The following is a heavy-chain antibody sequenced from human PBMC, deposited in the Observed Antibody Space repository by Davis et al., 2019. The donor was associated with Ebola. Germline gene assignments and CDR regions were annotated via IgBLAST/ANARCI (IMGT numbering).Heavy chain of an antibody. CDR1: GFTFSSYD. CDR3: ARGQGYCSGGTCRNWFDP. Sequence: GESLKISCAASGFTFSSYDMHWVRQATGKGLEWVSGIGIAGDTFYPGSVKGRFTISRENAKNSLYLQMNSLRAGDTAVYYCARGQGYCSGGTCRNWFDPWGQGTLVTVSS. D-gene: IGHD2-15*01. J-gene: IGHJ5*02. V-gene: IGHV3-13*01. CDR2: IGIAGDT.